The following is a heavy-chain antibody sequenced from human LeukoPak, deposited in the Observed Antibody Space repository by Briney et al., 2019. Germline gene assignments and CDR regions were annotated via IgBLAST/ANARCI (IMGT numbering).Heavy chain of an antibody. CDR2: LYHTGST. J-gene: IGHJ4*02. CDR1: GYYIDNGYY. D-gene: IGHD6-13*01. V-gene: IGHV4-38-2*02. CDR3: ARVETEGSSWYGVHYFDY. Sequence: PSETLSLTCTVSGYYIDNGYYWGWIRQPPGKGLEWIGSLYHTGSTYYTPSLKSRVTIPVDTSKNQFSLKLTSVTAADTAVYYCARVETEGSSWYGVHYFDYWGQGTKVTVSS.